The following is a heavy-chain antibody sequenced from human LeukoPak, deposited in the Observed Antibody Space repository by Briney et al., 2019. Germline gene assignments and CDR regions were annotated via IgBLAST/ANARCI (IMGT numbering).Heavy chain of an antibody. CDR3: ARDKDESALDY. J-gene: IGHJ4*02. V-gene: IGHV3-48*01. CDR2: ITWGITTT. CDR1: GFTFSSYS. Sequence: GGSLRLSCAASGFTFSSYSMNWVRQAPGKGLEWVAYITWGITTTYYADSVKGRFTISRDNAKKSLYLQMNNLRAEDTAVYYCARDKDESALDYWGQGALVTVSS.